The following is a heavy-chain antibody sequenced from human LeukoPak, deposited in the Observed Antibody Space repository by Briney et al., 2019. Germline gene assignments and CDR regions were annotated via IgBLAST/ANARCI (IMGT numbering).Heavy chain of an antibody. J-gene: IGHJ6*02. CDR1: GFTFSSYA. V-gene: IGHV3-23*01. CDR3: AKESCSSTSCYLGYYYYGMDV. Sequence: GGSLRLSCAASGFTFSSYAMSWVRQAPGKGLEWVSAISGSGGSTYYADSVKGRFTISRDNSKNTLYLQMNSLRAEDTAVYYCAKESCSSTSCYLGYYYYGMDVWGQGTTVTVYS. CDR2: ISGSGGST. D-gene: IGHD2-2*01.